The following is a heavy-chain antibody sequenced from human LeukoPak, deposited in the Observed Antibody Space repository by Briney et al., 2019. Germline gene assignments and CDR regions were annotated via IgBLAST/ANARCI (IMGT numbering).Heavy chain of an antibody. Sequence: PSEILSLTCPVSGGSINNSRYYWGWIRQPPGKGLEWIGGIYYSGSTYYNPSLKSRVTISVDTSKNQFSLKLSSVTAADTAVYYCARHVAGSSDYYYYYYIDVWGKGTTVTISS. V-gene: IGHV4-39*01. CDR1: GGSINNSRYY. CDR2: IYYSGST. J-gene: IGHJ6*03. D-gene: IGHD2-2*01. CDR3: ARHVAGSSDYYYYYYIDV.